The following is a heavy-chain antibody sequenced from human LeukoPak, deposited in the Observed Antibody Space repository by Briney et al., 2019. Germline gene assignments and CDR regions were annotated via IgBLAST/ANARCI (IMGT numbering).Heavy chain of an antibody. CDR1: GGSISSSSYY. D-gene: IGHD3-3*01. CDR3: ARVFDFWSGYYPHYFDY. J-gene: IGHJ4*02. Sequence: SETLSLTCTVSGGSISSSSYYWGWIRQPPGKGLEWIGSIYYSGSTYYNPSLKSRVTISVDTSKNQFSLKLSSVTAADTAVYYCARVFDFWSGYYPHYFDYWGQGTLVTVSS. V-gene: IGHV4-39*07. CDR2: IYYSGST.